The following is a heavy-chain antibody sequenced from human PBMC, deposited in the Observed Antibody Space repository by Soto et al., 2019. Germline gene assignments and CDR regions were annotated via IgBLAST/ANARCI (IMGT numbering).Heavy chain of an antibody. CDR1: GFSLTTRGVG. V-gene: IGHV2-5*02. CDR3: AHRPRGFSYYFDY. CDR2: IYWDDDE. Sequence: QITLKESGPTLVKPTQTLTLTCTFSGFSLTTRGVGVGWIRQPPGKALEWLALIYWDDDEGYSPFLKSRLTITKDTSKHQVVLTMPNMDPVDTATYYCAHRPRGFSYYFDYWGQGTLVTVSS. D-gene: IGHD3-10*01. J-gene: IGHJ4*02.